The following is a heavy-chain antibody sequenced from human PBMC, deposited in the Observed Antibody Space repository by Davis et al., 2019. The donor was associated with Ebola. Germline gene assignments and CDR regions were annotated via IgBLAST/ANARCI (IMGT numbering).Heavy chain of an antibody. D-gene: IGHD2-15*01. Sequence: GGSLRLSCAASGFTFSSYWMHWVRQAPGKGLVWVSRINSDESSTSYADSVKGRFTISRDNAKNTLYLQMNSLRAEDTAVYYCARGEYCSGGSCYSDAFDIWGQGTMVTVSS. V-gene: IGHV3-74*01. J-gene: IGHJ3*02. CDR1: GFTFSSYW. CDR2: INSDESST. CDR3: ARGEYCSGGSCYSDAFDI.